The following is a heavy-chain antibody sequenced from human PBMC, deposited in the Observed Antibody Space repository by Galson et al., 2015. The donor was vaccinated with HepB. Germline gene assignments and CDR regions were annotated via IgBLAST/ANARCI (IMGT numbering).Heavy chain of an antibody. V-gene: IGHV1-46*01. CDR1: GYTFTSYY. CDR3: AREGRAYCSRTSCSAGSLTDY. CDR2: INPSGGST. Sequence: SVKVSCKASGYTFTSYYMHWVRQAPGQGLEWMGIINPSGGSTSYAQKFQGRVTMTRDTSTSTVYMELSSLRSEDTAVYYCAREGRAYCSRTSCSAGSLTDYWGQGTLVTVSS. J-gene: IGHJ4*02. D-gene: IGHD2-2*01.